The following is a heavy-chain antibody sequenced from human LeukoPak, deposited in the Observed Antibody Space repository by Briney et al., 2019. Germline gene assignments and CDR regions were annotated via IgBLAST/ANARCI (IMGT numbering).Heavy chain of an antibody. V-gene: IGHV1-46*01. J-gene: IGHJ4*02. D-gene: IGHD6-19*01. Sequence: GASVKVSCMASGYTFTSYYMHWVRQAPGQGLEWMGIINPSGGSTNYAQKFQGRVTITADESTSTAYMELSSLRSEDTAVYYCARRRPAPDSSGWYLDYWGQGTLVTVSS. CDR2: INPSGGST. CDR1: GYTFTSYY. CDR3: ARRRPAPDSSGWYLDY.